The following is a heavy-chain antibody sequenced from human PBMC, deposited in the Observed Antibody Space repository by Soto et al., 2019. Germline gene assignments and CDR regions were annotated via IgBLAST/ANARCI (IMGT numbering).Heavy chain of an antibody. Sequence: EVLLLESGGGLVQPGGSLRLSCAASGFKFSNFVMSWVRRSPGKGLEWVSVISGNGGSPYYSDSVKGRFTISRDNYENTLYLQMNSLRDEDTAVYYCAKGSSSYFNYYHAMDVWGQVTAVTVSS. CDR1: GFKFSNFV. D-gene: IGHD6-13*01. V-gene: IGHV3-23*01. CDR2: ISGNGGSP. J-gene: IGHJ6*02. CDR3: AKGSSSYFNYYHAMDV.